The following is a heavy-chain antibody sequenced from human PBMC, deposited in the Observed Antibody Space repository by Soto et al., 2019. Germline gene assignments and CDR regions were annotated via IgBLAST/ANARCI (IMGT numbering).Heavy chain of an antibody. J-gene: IGHJ1*01. V-gene: IGHV3-23*01. CDR1: GFTFSSYA. CDR3: AKDVHYDIVTGIEYFHH. D-gene: IGHD3-9*01. Sequence: VELLESGGGLVQPGGSLRLSCAASGFTFSSYAMSWVRRAPGKGLEWVSGISGSGRITKYADSVKGRFIISRDNSKNTLFLQMNSLRAEDTAVDYCAKDVHYDIVTGIEYFHHWAQGTLVTVSS. CDR2: ISGSGRIT.